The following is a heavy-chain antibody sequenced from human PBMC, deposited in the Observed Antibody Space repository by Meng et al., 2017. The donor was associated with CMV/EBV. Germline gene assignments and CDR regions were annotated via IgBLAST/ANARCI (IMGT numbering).Heavy chain of an antibody. CDR1: GFTFSSYG. V-gene: IGHV3-33*01. D-gene: IGHD3-3*01. J-gene: IGHJ6*02. Sequence: GESLKISCAASGFTFSSYGMHWVRQAPGKGLEWVAVIWYDGSNKYYADSVKGRFTISRDNSKNTLYLQMNSLRAEDTAVYYCARDGLEGPIWSGPYYYYGMDVWGQGTTVTVSS. CDR2: IWYDGSNK. CDR3: ARDGLEGPIWSGPYYYYGMDV.